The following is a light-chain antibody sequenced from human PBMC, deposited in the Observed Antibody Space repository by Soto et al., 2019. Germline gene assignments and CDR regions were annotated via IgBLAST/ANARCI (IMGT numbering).Light chain of an antibody. J-gene: IGLJ2*01. CDR1: SSDVGGYNY. V-gene: IGLV2-14*01. CDR2: DVS. CDR3: SLFTSSTLGHVV. Sequence: QSALTQPASVSGSPGQSITISCTGTSSDVGGYNYVSWYLQHPGKAPKLMIYDVSNRPSGVSNRFSGSKSVNTASLTISGLQAEDEADYYCSLFTSSTLGHVVFGGGTKLTVL.